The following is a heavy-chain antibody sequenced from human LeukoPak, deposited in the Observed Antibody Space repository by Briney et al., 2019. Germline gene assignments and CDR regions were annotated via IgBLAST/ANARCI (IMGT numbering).Heavy chain of an antibody. Sequence: PGGSLRLSCAASGFTFSTYSMNWVRQAPGKGLEWVSSISTSSSYIYYADSVKGRFTISRDNAKNSLYLQMNRLRAEDTAVYYCVGAVAGPFGYWGQGTLVTVSS. J-gene: IGHJ4*02. V-gene: IGHV3-21*01. CDR2: ISTSSSYI. D-gene: IGHD6-19*01. CDR1: GFTFSTYS. CDR3: VGAVAGPFGY.